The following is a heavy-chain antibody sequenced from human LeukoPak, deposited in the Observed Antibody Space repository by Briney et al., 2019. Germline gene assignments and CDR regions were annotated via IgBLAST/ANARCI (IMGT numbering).Heavy chain of an antibody. J-gene: IGHJ4*02. V-gene: IGHV1-2*02. D-gene: IGHD1-26*01. Sequence: ASVKVSCKASGYTFTGYYMHWVRQAPGQGLEWMGWINPNSGGTNYAQKFQGRVTMTRDTSISTAYMELSRLRSDDTAVYYCARFRRGSYSGRYFDYWGQGTLVTVSS. CDR2: INPNSGGT. CDR1: GYTFTGYY. CDR3: ARFRRGSYSGRYFDY.